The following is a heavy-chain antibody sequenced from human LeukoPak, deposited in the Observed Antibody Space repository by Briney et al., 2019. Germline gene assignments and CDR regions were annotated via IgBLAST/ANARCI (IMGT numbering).Heavy chain of an antibody. CDR1: GYSVSSGYY. CDR3: ARAEINDYFRY. J-gene: IGHJ4*02. Sequence: PSETLSLTCTVSGYSVSSGYYWGWIRQPPGKGLEWIGSIYHSGRTFYNPSLKSRVTISVDTSKNQVSLKLSSVTAADTALYFCARAEINDYFRYWGQGVLVIVSS. V-gene: IGHV4-38-2*02. D-gene: IGHD3-10*02. CDR2: IYHSGRT.